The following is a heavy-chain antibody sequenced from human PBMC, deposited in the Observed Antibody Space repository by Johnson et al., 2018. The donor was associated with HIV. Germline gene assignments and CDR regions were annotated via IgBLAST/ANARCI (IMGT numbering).Heavy chain of an antibody. CDR2: ISNNGGST. CDR3: AREGAWELRPGAFDI. CDR1: GFTFSNYA. Sequence: VQLVESGGGLVQPGGSLRLSCAASGFTFSNYAMHWVRQAPGKGLEYVSAISNNGGSTYYANSVKGRFTISRDNSKNTLSLQLNSLRADDTAVYYCAREGAWELRPGAFDIWGQGTLVTVST. J-gene: IGHJ3*02. V-gene: IGHV3-64*01. D-gene: IGHD1-7*01.